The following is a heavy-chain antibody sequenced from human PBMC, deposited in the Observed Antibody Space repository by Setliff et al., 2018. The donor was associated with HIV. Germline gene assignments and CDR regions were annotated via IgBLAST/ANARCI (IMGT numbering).Heavy chain of an antibody. CDR2: INPNSGGT. CDR1: GYTFTNYY. CDR3: ARTLPQDTNRFDY. J-gene: IGHJ4*02. Sequence: ASVKVSCKASGYTFTNYYMHWVRQAPGQGLEWMGWINPNSGGTNYAQKFQGRVTMTRDTSIRTAYMELSRLRSDDTAVYYCARTLPQDTNRFDYWGQGTLVTVSS. V-gene: IGHV1-2*02.